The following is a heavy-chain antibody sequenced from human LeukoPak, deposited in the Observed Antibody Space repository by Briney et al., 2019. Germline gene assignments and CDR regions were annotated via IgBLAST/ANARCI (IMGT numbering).Heavy chain of an antibody. J-gene: IGHJ4*02. D-gene: IGHD3-9*01. Sequence: PSETLSLTCNVSGDYITTTNYYWAWLRQPPGKGLEWIASVFYSGTTYYHPSLKSRVVISMDTSRKQISLRLSSVTATDTAIYYCARRSRLYKHETPGYHDSWGQGTLVTVSS. V-gene: IGHV4-39*01. CDR1: GDYITTTNYY. CDR3: ARRSRLYKHETPGYHDS. CDR2: VFYSGTT.